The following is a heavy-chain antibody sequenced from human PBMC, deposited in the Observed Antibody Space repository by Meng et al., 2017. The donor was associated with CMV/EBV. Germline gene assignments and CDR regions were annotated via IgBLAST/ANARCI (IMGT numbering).Heavy chain of an antibody. V-gene: IGHV3-53*01. J-gene: IGHJ4*02. Sequence: ELQLVESGGGLIQPWGSLRLSCAASGFTVSNNYMRWFRQAPGKGLEWVSLIYSEGTTDYADSVKGRFTISRDNSKNTLHLQMNSLRAEDTAVYYCARDGNYHGVWGQGTLVTVSS. CDR1: GFTVSNNY. CDR3: ARDGNYHGV. D-gene: IGHD1-7*01. CDR2: IYSEGTT.